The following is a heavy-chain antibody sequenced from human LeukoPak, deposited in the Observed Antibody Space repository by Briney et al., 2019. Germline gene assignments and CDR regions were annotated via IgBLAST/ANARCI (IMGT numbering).Heavy chain of an antibody. V-gene: IGHV4-4*02. J-gene: IGHJ4*02. CDR3: ASFSSGLTRYYFDY. CDR2: IYHSGST. Sequence: SETLSLTCAVSGGSISSSNWWSWVRQPPGKGLEWIGEIYHSGSTNYNPSLKSRVTISVDKSKNQFSLKLSSVTAADTAVYYCASFSSGLTRYYFDYWGQGTLVTVSS. CDR1: GGSISSSNW. D-gene: IGHD6-25*01.